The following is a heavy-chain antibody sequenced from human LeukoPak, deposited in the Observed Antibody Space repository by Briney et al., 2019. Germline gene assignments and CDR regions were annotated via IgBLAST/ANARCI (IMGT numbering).Heavy chain of an antibody. CDR3: ARKTPGTSVDV. D-gene: IGHD3-10*01. CDR2: ITNTTNS. CDR1: GDSISNSAYY. Sequence: PSETLSLTSTVSGDSISNSAYYWVSIRQPPGKGMEWIGTITNTTNSYRNPQLRSRVTIATYTSKAQMSLKLPCVTAADTAVCDSARKTPGTSVDVWGQGTPVTVSS. J-gene: IGHJ6*02. V-gene: IGHV4-39*01.